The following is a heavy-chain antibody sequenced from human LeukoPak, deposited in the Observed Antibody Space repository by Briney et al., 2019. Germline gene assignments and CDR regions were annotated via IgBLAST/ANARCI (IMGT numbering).Heavy chain of an antibody. D-gene: IGHD5-24*01. V-gene: IGHV1-46*01. CDR2: INPTLGTT. CDR1: GFTFTSYY. Sequence: ASVKVSCKASGFTFTSYYFHWVRQAPGQGLEWMGIINPTLGTTNYAQKFQGRVTMTRDMSTSTFYMEVSSLRSEDTAVYYCARDPNDGHNGNFDYWGQGTLVTVSS. J-gene: IGHJ4*02. CDR3: ARDPNDGHNGNFDY.